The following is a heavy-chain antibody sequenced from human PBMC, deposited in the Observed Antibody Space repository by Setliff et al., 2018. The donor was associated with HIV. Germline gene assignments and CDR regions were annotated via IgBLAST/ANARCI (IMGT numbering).Heavy chain of an antibody. Sequence: GGSLRLSCAASGFTFSSAWMGWVRQAPAKGLEWVANISPDGSATYYVDSVTGRFTISRDNAKNSLYLQLNSMRVEDTAVYYCARDRPHSWFDTWGQGTLVTVSS. CDR3: ARDRPHSWFDT. J-gene: IGHJ5*02. CDR1: GFTFSSAW. CDR2: ISPDGSAT. V-gene: IGHV3-7*01.